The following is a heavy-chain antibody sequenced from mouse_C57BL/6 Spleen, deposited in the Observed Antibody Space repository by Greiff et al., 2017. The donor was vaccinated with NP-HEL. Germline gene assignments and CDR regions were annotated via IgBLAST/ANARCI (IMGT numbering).Heavy chain of an antibody. Sequence: QVQLKESGPGLVQPSQSLSITCTVSGFSLTSYGVHWVRQSPGKGLEWLGVIWSGGSTDYNAAFISRLSISKDNSKSQVFFKMNSLQADDTAIYYCARNRGYYDYDEGYFDYWGQGTTLTVSS. D-gene: IGHD2-4*01. V-gene: IGHV2-2*01. CDR1: GFSLTSYG. J-gene: IGHJ2*01. CDR2: IWSGGST. CDR3: ARNRGYYDYDEGYFDY.